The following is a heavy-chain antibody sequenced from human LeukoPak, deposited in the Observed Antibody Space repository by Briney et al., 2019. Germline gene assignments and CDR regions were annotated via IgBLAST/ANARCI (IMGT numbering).Heavy chain of an antibody. CDR3: ARQPDDWAFDL. Sequence: SETLSLTCTVSGGSISSYYWSWIRQPPGKGLEWIGYIYYSGSTNYNPSLKSRVTISVDTSKNQFSLKLSSVTAADTAVYYCARQPDDWAFDLWGRGTLVTVSS. CDR2: IYYSGST. CDR1: GGSISSYY. V-gene: IGHV4-59*08. J-gene: IGHJ2*01. D-gene: IGHD5-24*01.